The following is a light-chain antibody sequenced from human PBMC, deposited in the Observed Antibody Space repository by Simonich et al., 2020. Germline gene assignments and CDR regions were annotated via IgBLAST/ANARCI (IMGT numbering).Light chain of an antibody. Sequence: DIVMTQSPLSLPVTPGEPASISCRSSQSLLHSNGYNYLEWSQQKPGQSPQLLIYLGANRASGVPDRVSGSGAGTDCTLKISIVEAEDVGVYYCMQALQTPWTFGQGTKVEIK. J-gene: IGKJ1*01. CDR2: LGA. CDR3: MQALQTPWT. CDR1: QSLLHSNGYNY. V-gene: IGKV2-28*01.